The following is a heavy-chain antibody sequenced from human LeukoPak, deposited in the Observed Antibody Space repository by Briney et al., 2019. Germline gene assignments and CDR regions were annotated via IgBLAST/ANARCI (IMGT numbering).Heavy chain of an antibody. CDR2: ISGSGGST. D-gene: IGHD4-11*01. J-gene: IGHJ4*02. CDR3: AKPLSTLTTGNAPYDY. Sequence: GGSLRLSCAASGFTFSSYAMSWVRQAPGKGLEWVSAISGSGGSTYYTDSVKGRFTISRDNSKNTLYLQMNSLRAEDTAVYYCAKPLSTLTTGNAPYDYWGQGTLVTVSS. CDR1: GFTFSSYA. V-gene: IGHV3-23*01.